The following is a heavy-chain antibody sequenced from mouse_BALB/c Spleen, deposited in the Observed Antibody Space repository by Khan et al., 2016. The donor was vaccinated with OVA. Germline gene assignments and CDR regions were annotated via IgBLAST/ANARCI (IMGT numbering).Heavy chain of an antibody. J-gene: IGHJ4*01. V-gene: IGHV2-6-1*01. CDR1: GFSLTNYG. Sequence: VQLKESGPGLVAPSQSLSITCTISGFSLTNYGVHWVRQPPGKGLEWLVVIWSDGSTTYNSALKSRLIISKDNSQSQVFLKMNSLQTDDTAMYYCVRQPYYHYYIMDYWGQGTSVTVSA. D-gene: IGHD2-10*01. CDR2: IWSDGST. CDR3: VRQPYYHYYIMDY.